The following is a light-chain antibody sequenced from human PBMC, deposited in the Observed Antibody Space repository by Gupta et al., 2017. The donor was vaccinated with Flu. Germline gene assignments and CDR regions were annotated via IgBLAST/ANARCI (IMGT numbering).Light chain of an antibody. Sequence: EIVLTQSSDTLSLSPGERATLSCRASQTVNSNYLAWYQQKPGQAPRLLIYGASSRARGIPDRFMDGTTSGTDFTLTISRLEPEDFAVYYCQQYGRTPLTFGCGTKVEI. CDR1: QTVNSNY. CDR2: GAS. J-gene: IGKJ4*01. CDR3: QQYGRTPLT. V-gene: IGKV3-20*01.